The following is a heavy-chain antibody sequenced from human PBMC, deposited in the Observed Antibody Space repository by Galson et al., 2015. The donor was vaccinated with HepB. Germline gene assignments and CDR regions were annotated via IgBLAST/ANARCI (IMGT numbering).Heavy chain of an antibody. J-gene: IGHJ6*02. CDR1: GFPFSDYG. CDR3: VRDSGLYGLDV. D-gene: IGHD6-19*01. Sequence: SLRLSCATSGFPFSDYGMHWVRQAPGKGLEWLAVIWYDGSQKFHEDSVEGRFTISRDNSENMLFLQMDSLRVDDTAVYFCVRDSGLYGLDVWGQGTRVTVSS. V-gene: IGHV3-33*01. CDR2: IWYDGSQK.